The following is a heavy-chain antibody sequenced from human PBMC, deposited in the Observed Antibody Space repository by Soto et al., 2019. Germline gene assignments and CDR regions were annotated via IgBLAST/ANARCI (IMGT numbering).Heavy chain of an antibody. Sequence: GGSLRLSCAASGFTFSSYSMNWVRQAPGKGLEWVSSISSSSSYIYYADSVKGRFTISRDNAKNSLYLQMNSLRAEDAAVYYCAREGIVVVPAAIASDAFDIWGQGTMVTVSS. CDR2: ISSSSSYI. J-gene: IGHJ3*02. CDR3: AREGIVVVPAAIASDAFDI. CDR1: GFTFSSYS. V-gene: IGHV3-21*01. D-gene: IGHD2-2*02.